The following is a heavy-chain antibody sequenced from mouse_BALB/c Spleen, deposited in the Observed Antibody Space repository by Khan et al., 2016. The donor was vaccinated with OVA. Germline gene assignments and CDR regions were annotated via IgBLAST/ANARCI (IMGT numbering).Heavy chain of an antibody. CDR3: AMGRTY. CDR2: ISYSGRT. CDR1: GYSITSYYA. D-gene: IGHD4-1*01. J-gene: IGHJ3*01. Sequence: VQLKESGPGLVKPSQSLSLTCTVTGYSITSYYAWNWLRQFPGNKLEWMGYISYSGRTSYNPSLKSRISVTRDTSKNQFFLQLNYETTEDSATYYCAMGRTYWGQGTLVTVSA. V-gene: IGHV3-2*02.